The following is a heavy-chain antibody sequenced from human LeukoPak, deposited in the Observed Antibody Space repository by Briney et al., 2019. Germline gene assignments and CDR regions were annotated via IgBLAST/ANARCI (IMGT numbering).Heavy chain of an antibody. V-gene: IGHV4-38-2*02. Sequence: PSETLSLTCIVSDYSISSGYYWGWIRQPPGKGLEWIGTIYHRGSSYYNPSLKSRFTMSVDTSKNQFSLRLSSVTAADTAVYYCASPYSGSFDYWGQGTLVTVSS. CDR1: DYSISSGYY. CDR2: IYHRGSS. D-gene: IGHD1-26*01. J-gene: IGHJ4*02. CDR3: ASPYSGSFDY.